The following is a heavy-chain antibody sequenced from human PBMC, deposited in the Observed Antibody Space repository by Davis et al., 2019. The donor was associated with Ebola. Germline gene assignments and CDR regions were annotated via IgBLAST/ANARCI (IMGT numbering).Heavy chain of an antibody. CDR3: TKDREGEYLAYYYMDV. J-gene: IGHJ6*03. CDR1: GFTFSGHG. Sequence: GESLKISCAASGFTFSGHGMHWVRQAPGKGLEWVAAISNDGRKTYYPDSLKGRFTISRDNSKNTLYLQMNSLRAEDSAVYYCTKDREGEYLAYYYMDVWGKGTTVTVSS. V-gene: IGHV3-30*18. CDR2: ISNDGRKT. D-gene: IGHD2/OR15-2a*01.